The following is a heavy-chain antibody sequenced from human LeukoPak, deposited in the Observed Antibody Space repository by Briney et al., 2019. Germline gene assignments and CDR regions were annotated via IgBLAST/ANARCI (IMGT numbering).Heavy chain of an antibody. CDR2: FDPEDGET. CDR3: ATRPGYSGYVHYFDY. D-gene: IGHD5-12*01. J-gene: IGHJ4*02. CDR1: GYTLTELS. V-gene: IGHV1-24*01. Sequence: ASVKVSCKVSGYTLTELSMHWVRQAPGKGLEWMGGFDPEDGETIYAQKFQGRVTMTEDTSTDTAYMELCSLRSEDTAVYYCATRPGYSGYVHYFDYWGQGTLVTVSS.